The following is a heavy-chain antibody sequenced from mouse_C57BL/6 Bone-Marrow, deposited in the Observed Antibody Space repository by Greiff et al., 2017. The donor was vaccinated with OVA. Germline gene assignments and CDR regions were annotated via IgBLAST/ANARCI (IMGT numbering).Heavy chain of an antibody. J-gene: IGHJ4*01. CDR2: INPSSGYT. CDR3: TSYGYGGCYAMDY. Sequence: QVHVKQSGAELAKPGASVKLSCKASGYTFTSYTMHWVKQRPGQGLEWIGYINPSSGYTKYNQKFKDKATLTADKSSSTAYMQLSSLTSEDSAVYYCTSYGYGGCYAMDYWGQGTSVTVSS. CDR1: GYTFTSYT. D-gene: IGHD2-9*01. V-gene: IGHV1-4*01.